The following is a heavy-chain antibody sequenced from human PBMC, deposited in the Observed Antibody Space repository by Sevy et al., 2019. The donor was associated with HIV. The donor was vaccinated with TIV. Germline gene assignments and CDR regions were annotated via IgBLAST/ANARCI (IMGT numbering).Heavy chain of an antibody. CDR2: IHYTGGT. CDR1: GGSISAYH. J-gene: IGHJ5*02. Sequence: SETLSLTCTVSGGSISAYHWSWIRQPPGKGLEWIGYIHYTGGTKYNPSLESRVTISVDTSKNQFSLKLTSVTAADTAVYYCARAPPVRSGDDSLNWFAPWGQGTLVTVSS. D-gene: IGHD5-12*01. V-gene: IGHV4-59*01. CDR3: ARAPPVRSGDDSLNWFAP.